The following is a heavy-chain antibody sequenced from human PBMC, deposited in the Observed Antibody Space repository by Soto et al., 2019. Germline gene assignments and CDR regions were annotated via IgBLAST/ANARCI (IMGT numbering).Heavy chain of an antibody. CDR3: ARGLVGYSYGYYFDY. CDR1: GYTFTSYG. J-gene: IGHJ4*02. Sequence: ASVKVSCEASGYTFTSYGISWVRQAPGQGLEWMGWISAYNGNTNYAQKLQGRVTMTTDTSTSTAYMELRSLRSDDTAVYYCARGLVGYSYGYYFDYWGQGTLVTVSS. V-gene: IGHV1-18*01. CDR2: ISAYNGNT. D-gene: IGHD5-18*01.